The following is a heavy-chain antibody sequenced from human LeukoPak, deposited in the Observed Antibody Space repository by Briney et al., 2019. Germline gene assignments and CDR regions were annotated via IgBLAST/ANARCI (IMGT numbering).Heavy chain of an antibody. Sequence: PSEALSLTCTVSGGSISSGGYSWSWIRQPPGKGLEWIGYIYHSGSTYYNPSLKSRVTISVDRSKNQFSLKLSSVTAADTAVYYCARGGHCSGGSCREYFQHWGQGTLVTVFS. D-gene: IGHD2-15*01. CDR3: ARGGHCSGGSCREYFQH. CDR2: IYHSGST. J-gene: IGHJ1*01. CDR1: GGSISSGGYS. V-gene: IGHV4-30-2*01.